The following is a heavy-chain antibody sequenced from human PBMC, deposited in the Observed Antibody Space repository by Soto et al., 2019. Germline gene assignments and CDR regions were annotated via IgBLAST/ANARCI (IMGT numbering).Heavy chain of an antibody. J-gene: IGHJ4*02. CDR1: GGSISSYY. V-gene: IGHV4-59*01. Sequence: TSETLSLTCTVSGGSISSYYWIWIRQPPGKGLEWIGYIYYSGSTNYNPSLKSRVTISVDTSKNQFSLKLSSVTAADTAVYYCARTKKMATIFDYWGQGTLVTVS. CDR2: IYYSGST. D-gene: IGHD5-12*01. CDR3: ARTKKMATIFDY.